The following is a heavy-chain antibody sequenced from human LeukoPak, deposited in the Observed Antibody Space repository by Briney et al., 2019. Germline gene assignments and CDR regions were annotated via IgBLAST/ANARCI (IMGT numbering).Heavy chain of an antibody. CDR1: GFSFSTSP. D-gene: IGHD5-24*01. V-gene: IGHV3-23*01. Sequence: GGSLRLSCAASGFSFSTSPMSWVRQPPGKGLEWVSAMNNGPGATFYRDSVRGRFTISRDDSKSTLYLQMNSLRAEDTGTYYCAKTHYNLLDVWGQGTTVTVSS. J-gene: IGHJ6*02. CDR2: MNNGPGAT. CDR3: AKTHYNLLDV.